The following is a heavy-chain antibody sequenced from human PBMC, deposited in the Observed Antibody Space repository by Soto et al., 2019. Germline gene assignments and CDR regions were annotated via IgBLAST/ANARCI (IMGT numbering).Heavy chain of an antibody. J-gene: IGHJ4*02. CDR1: GFTFSSYS. D-gene: IGHD5-18*01. CDR2: ITGSGGST. Sequence: GGSLRLSCAASGFTFSSYSMSWVRQAPGKGLEWVSAITGSGGSTYHADSVKGRFTISRDNSKNTLYLQMNSLRAEDTAVYYCAKEGDLIGYNYGSCFDYWGQGTQVTVSS. V-gene: IGHV3-23*01. CDR3: AKEGDLIGYNYGSCFDY.